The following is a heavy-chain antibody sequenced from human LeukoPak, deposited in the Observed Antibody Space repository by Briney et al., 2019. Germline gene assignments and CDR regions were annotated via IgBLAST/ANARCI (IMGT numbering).Heavy chain of an antibody. V-gene: IGHV3-23*01. CDR2: ITGSGGTT. D-gene: IGHD7-27*01. J-gene: IGHJ4*02. Sequence: PGGSLRLSCAASGFTFSSYWMNWVRQAPGKGLEWVSGITGSGGTTYYADSVKGRFTISRDNSKNTLYLQMNSPRAEDTAAYYCAKDGNWARFESWGQGTLVTVSS. CDR1: GFTFSSYW. CDR3: AKDGNWARFES.